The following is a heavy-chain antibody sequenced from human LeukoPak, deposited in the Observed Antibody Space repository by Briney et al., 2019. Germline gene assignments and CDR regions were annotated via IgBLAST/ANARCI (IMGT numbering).Heavy chain of an antibody. J-gene: IGHJ4*02. CDR2: IYYSGST. CDR1: GGSISSSSYY. D-gene: IGHD5-18*01. CDR3: ARHSADTAMNFDY. V-gene: IGHV4-39*01. Sequence: PSETLSLTCTVSGGSISSSSYYWGWIRQPPGKGREWIGSIYYSGSTYYNPSLKSRVTISVDTSKNQFSLKLSSVTAADTTVYYCARHSADTAMNFDYWGQGTLVTVSS.